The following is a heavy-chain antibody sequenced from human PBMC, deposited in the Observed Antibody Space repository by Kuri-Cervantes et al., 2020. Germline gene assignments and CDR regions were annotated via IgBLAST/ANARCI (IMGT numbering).Heavy chain of an antibody. CDR2: INHSGNT. J-gene: IGHJ5*02. V-gene: IGHV4-34*01. CDR3: ASPYCSSTSCYENWFDP. Sequence: GSLRLSCAVYGGSFSGYYWSWIRQPPGKGLEWIGEINHSGNTNYNPSLKSRVTISVDTSKNQFSLKLSSVTAADTAVYYCASPYCSSTSCYENWFDPWGQRTLVTVSS. CDR1: GGSFSGYY. D-gene: IGHD2-2*01.